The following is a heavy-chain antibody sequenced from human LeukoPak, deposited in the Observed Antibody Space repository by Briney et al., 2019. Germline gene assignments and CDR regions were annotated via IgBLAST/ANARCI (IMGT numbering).Heavy chain of an antibody. V-gene: IGHV3-23*01. Sequence: PGGSLRLSCAASGFTFSSYAMSWVRQAPGKGLEWVSAISGSGGSTYYADSVKGRFTISRDNSKNPLYLQLNSLRAEDTAVYYCAKVRADILAVLGFDYWGQGTLVTVSS. D-gene: IGHD2-15*01. CDR1: GFTFSSYA. J-gene: IGHJ4*02. CDR2: ISGSGGST. CDR3: AKVRADILAVLGFDY.